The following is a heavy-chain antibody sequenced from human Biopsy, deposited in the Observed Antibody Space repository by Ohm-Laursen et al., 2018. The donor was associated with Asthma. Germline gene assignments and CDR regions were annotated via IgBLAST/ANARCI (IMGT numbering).Heavy chain of an antibody. Sequence: SLRLSCAAAGFTFRSYAMRWVRQAPGKGLEWVAVGGSYYDGGLKYYADSVNGRFTVSRDDSKNTLYLQMNSLRPDDTAVYYCARDVMEWYLPAFDFWGQGTLVTVSS. CDR2: GGSYYDGGLK. CDR1: GFTFRSYA. D-gene: IGHD3-3*01. J-gene: IGHJ4*02. CDR3: ARDVMEWYLPAFDF. V-gene: IGHV3-30-3*01.